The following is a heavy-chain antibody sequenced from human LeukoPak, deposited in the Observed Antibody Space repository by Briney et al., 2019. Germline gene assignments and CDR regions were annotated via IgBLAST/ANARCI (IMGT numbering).Heavy chain of an antibody. CDR1: GFTFSSYA. J-gene: IGHJ3*02. V-gene: IGHV3-23*01. D-gene: IGHD2-21*01. CDR2: ISGSGGST. Sequence: PGGSLRLSCAASGFTFSSYAMSWVRQAPGEGLEWVSAISGSGGSTYYADSVKGRFTISRDNSKNTLYLQMNSLRDADTAVYYCAKLVVVIAIDGSDAFDIWGQGTMVTVSS. CDR3: AKLVVVIAIDGSDAFDI.